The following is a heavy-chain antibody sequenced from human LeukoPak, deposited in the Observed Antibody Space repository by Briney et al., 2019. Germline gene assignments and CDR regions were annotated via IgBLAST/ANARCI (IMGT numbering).Heavy chain of an antibody. CDR3: AKDHRYCSGGSCYSDWFDP. D-gene: IGHD2-15*01. V-gene: IGHV3-30*02. CDR1: GFTFSSYG. Sequence: GGSLRLSCAASGFTFSSYGMHWVRQAPGKGLEWVAFIRYDGSNKYYADSVKGRFTISRENSKNTLYLQMNSLRAADTDVYYCAKDHRYCSGGSCYSDWFDPWGQGTLVTVSS. CDR2: IRYDGSNK. J-gene: IGHJ5*02.